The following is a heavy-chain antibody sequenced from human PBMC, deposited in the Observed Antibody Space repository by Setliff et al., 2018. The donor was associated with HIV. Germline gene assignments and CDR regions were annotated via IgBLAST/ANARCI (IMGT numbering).Heavy chain of an antibody. Sequence: SETLSLTCTVSGGSISSGDYFLSWIRQAPGKGLEWIGCIYYSGSAYYNPSLQSRVTISVDTSKNQFSLKLTSVTAADTAVYYCARGDPFTDFDSWGQGTLVTVSS. CDR3: ARGDPFTDFDS. D-gene: IGHD3-16*01. J-gene: IGHJ4*02. CDR1: GGSISSGDYF. V-gene: IGHV4-30-4*08. CDR2: IYYSGSA.